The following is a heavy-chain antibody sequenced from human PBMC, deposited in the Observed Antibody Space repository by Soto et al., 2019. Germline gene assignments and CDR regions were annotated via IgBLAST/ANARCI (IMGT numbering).Heavy chain of an antibody. J-gene: IGHJ4*02. D-gene: IGHD2-8*01. V-gene: IGHV4-59*08. CDR3: ASGVYFDY. Sequence: PSETVSLTSTVSGGSISSYYWSWIRQPPGKGLEWIGYIYYSGSTNYNPSLKSRVTISVDTSKNQFSLKLSSVTAADTAVYYCASGVYFDYWGQGTLVTVSS. CDR1: GGSISSYY. CDR2: IYYSGST.